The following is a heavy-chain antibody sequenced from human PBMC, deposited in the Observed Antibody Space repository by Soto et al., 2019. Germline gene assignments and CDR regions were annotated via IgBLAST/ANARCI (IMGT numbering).Heavy chain of an antibody. CDR1: GFTFSSYG. J-gene: IGHJ4*02. D-gene: IGHD5-12*01. CDR2: ISYDGSNK. CDR3: AKSERSGYVRFWVLDY. V-gene: IGHV3-30*18. Sequence: GGSLRLSCAASGFTFSSYGMHWVRQAPGKGLEWVAVISYDGSNKYYADSVKGRFTISRDNSKNTLYLQMNSLRAEDTAVYYCAKSERSGYVRFWVLDYWGQGTLVTVSS.